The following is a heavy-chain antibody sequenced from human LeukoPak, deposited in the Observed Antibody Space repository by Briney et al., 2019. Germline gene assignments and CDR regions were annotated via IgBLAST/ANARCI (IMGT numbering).Heavy chain of an antibody. CDR1: GYTFTSYG. CDR2: ISAYNGNT. CDR3: AESATTEDYYYYYGMDV. V-gene: IGHV1-18*01. J-gene: IGHJ6*02. D-gene: IGHD5-12*01. Sequence: ASVKVSCKASGYTFTSYGISWVRQAPGQGLEWMGWISAYNGNTNYAQKLQGRVTMTTDTSTSTAYMELRSLRSDDTAVYYCAESATTEDYYYYYGMDVWGQGTTVTVSS.